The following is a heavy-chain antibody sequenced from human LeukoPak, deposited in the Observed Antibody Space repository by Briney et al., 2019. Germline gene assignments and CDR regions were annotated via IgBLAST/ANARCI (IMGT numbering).Heavy chain of an antibody. D-gene: IGHD3-10*01. Sequence: GESLKISCKGSGSSFTSHWIAWVRQVPGKGLEWMGIIYPDDSDTRYHPSFQGQATISADKSISTAYLQWSSLKASDTAIYYCARPPQYYYSSKKYYFDYWGQGTLVTVSS. CDR2: IYPDDSDT. CDR1: GSSFTSHW. V-gene: IGHV5-51*01. CDR3: ARPPQYYYSSKKYYFDY. J-gene: IGHJ4*02.